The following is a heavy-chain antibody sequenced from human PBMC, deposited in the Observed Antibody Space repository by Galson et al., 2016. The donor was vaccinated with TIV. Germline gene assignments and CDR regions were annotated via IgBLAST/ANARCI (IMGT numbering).Heavy chain of an antibody. Sequence: PRLSCATSGLTFGDFAMSWFRQAPGKGLEWVGSIRSKTYGGSADYAASVKGRFSISRDDSERIAYLQMNSLKTEDTAVDYCAREGSGWKTDYFFDYWGQGTLVTVSS. V-gene: IGHV3-49*03. CDR2: IRSKTYGGSA. D-gene: IGHD6-25*01. CDR1: GLTFGDFA. J-gene: IGHJ4*02. CDR3: AREGSGWKTDYFFDY.